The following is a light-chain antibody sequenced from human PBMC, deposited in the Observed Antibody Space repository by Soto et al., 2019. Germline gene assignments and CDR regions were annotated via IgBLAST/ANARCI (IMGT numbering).Light chain of an antibody. J-gene: IGKJ1*01. CDR2: GAS. V-gene: IGKV3-20*01. CDR3: QQYGSSPRT. CDR1: QSVSNRY. Sequence: DIVLTQSPGTLSLSPGERATLSCRASQSVSNRYLAWYQQKPGQAPRLLIYGASSRATGIPDRFSGSGSGTDFTLTISRLEPEDFAVYYCQQYGSSPRTFGQGTRVEIK.